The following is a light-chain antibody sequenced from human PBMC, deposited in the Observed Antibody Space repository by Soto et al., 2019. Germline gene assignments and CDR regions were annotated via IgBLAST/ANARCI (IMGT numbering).Light chain of an antibody. V-gene: IGKV1-39*01. J-gene: IGKJ4*01. CDR2: ASS. CDR1: QSISSY. CDR3: HQSYSTPART. Sequence: DIQMTQSPSSLSASVGDRVTITCRASQSISSYLNWYKQKPGKAPILLIYASSTLQGGVPPRCSGSGSWTDFTLTISSLHPKDFATYYCHQSYSTPARTFGGGTKVEIK.